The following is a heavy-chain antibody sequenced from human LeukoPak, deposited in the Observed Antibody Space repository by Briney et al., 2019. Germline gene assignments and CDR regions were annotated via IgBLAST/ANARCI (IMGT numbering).Heavy chain of an antibody. CDR1: GGSISITYYY. D-gene: IGHD6-19*01. CDR2: IHYTGST. CDR3: ARVSEGYSSGWYGYFDY. J-gene: IGHJ4*02. V-gene: IGHV4-61*01. Sequence: PSETLSLTCTVSGGSISITYYYWSWIRQPPGKGLEWIGYIHYTGSTNYNPSLKSRVTMSLDTSKNQFSLKLNSVAAADTAVYYCARVSEGYSSGWYGYFDYWGRGILVTVSS.